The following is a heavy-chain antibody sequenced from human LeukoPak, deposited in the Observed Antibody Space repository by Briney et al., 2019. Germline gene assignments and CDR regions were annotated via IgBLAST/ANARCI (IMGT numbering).Heavy chain of an antibody. V-gene: IGHV1-69*13. CDR1: GGTFSSYA. D-gene: IGHD3-3*01. J-gene: IGHJ6*02. CDR3: ARIYDFWSGYSPYYYGMDV. CDR2: IIPIFGTA. Sequence: ASVKVSCKASGGTFSSYAISWVRQAPGQGLEWMGGIIPIFGTANYAQKFQGRVTITADESTSTAYMELGSLRSEDTAVYYCARIYDFWSGYSPYYYGMDVWGQGTTVTVSS.